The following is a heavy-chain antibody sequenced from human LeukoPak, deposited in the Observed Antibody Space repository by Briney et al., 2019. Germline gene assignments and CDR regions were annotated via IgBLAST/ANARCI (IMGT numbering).Heavy chain of an antibody. CDR1: GFTFSSYS. CDR2: IYYSGST. D-gene: IGHD3-3*01. CDR3: ASGGRFLGLSAWFDP. J-gene: IGHJ5*02. Sequence: GSLRLSCAASGFTFSSYSLSWIRQPPGKGLEWIGYIYYSGSTNYNPSLKSRVTISVDTSKNQFSLKLSSVTAADTAVYYCASGGRFLGLSAWFDPWGQGTLVTVSS. V-gene: IGHV4-59*01.